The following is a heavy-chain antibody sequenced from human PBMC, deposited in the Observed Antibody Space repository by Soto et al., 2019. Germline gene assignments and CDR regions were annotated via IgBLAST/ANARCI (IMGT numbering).Heavy chain of an antibody. J-gene: IGHJ6*02. V-gene: IGHV3-33*01. CDR3: ARVSPYSGSYFYYYYHGMDV. CDR2: IWYDGSNK. D-gene: IGHD1-26*01. CDR1: GFTFSSYG. Sequence: GGSLRLSCAASGFTFSSYGMHWVRQAPGKGLEWVAVIWYDGSNKYYADSVKGRFTISRDNSKNTLYLQMNSLRAEDTAVYYCARVSPYSGSYFYYYYHGMDVWGQGTTVTVSS.